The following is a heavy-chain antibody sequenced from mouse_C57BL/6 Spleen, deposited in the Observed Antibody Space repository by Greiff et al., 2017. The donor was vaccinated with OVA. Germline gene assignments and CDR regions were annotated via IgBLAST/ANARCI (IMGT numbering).Heavy chain of an antibody. J-gene: IGHJ2*01. CDR2: ISDGGSYT. CDR1: GFTFSSYA. D-gene: IGHD4-1*01. V-gene: IGHV5-4*01. CDR3: ARDNWLDY. Sequence: EVQRVESGGGLVKPGGSLKLSCAASGFTFSSYAMSWVRQTPEKRLEWVATISDGGSYTYYPDNVKGRFTISRDNAKNNLYLQMSHLKSEDTAMYYCARDNWLDYWGQGTTLTVSS.